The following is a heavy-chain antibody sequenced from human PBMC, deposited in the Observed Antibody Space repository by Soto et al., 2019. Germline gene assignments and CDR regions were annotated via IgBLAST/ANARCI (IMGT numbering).Heavy chain of an antibody. CDR3: ARQIGYDYIWGSYRYRSAGEEDY. V-gene: IGHV5-51*01. D-gene: IGHD3-16*02. Sequence: GESLKISCKGSGYSFTSYWIGWVRQMPGKGLEWMGIIYPGDSDTRYSPSFQGQVTISADKSISTAYLQWSSLKASDTAMYYCARQIGYDYIWGSYRYRSAGEEDYWGQGTLVTVSS. CDR2: IYPGDSDT. CDR1: GYSFTSYW. J-gene: IGHJ4*02.